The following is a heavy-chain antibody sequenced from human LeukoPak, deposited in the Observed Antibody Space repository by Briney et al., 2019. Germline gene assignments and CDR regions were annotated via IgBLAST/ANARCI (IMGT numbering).Heavy chain of an antibody. J-gene: IGHJ1*01. CDR3: ARDRGTFYYGGSSPVLEYLWH. V-gene: IGHV3-21*01. D-gene: IGHD3-22*01. CDR2: ISSVSRYI. CDR1: GFTFRSDT. Sequence: GGSLRLSCTPSGFTFRSDTINGVRQAPGKGLEWVSSISSVSRYIYYADSVKGRFTISRDNAENSLHLQMNSLRAEDTAVYFCARDRGTFYYGGSSPVLEYLWHWGQGTLVTVSS.